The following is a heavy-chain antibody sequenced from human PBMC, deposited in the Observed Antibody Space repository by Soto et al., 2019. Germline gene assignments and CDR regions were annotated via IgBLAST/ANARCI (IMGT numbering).Heavy chain of an antibody. Sequence: QVQLVQSGAEVEKPGASVKVSCKASGYTFTNYAVHWVRQAPGQRLEGMGWINAGNGNTRFSQNLQGRVTITMYTVARTEYLELSRPRSESTAVYYCARGNHAVVPVASWFYYMDVWGKGTTVTVSS. D-gene: IGHD2-2*01. V-gene: IGHV1-3*01. CDR1: GYTFTNYA. J-gene: IGHJ6*03. CDR3: ARGNHAVVPVASWFYYMDV. CDR2: INAGNGNT.